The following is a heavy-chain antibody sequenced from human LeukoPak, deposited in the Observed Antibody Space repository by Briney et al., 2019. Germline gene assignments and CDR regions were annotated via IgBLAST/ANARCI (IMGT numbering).Heavy chain of an antibody. CDR3: ARHHHYDFWSGETYGMDV. D-gene: IGHD3-3*01. Sequence: GESLKISCQGSGYSFTSYWIGWVRQMPGKGLEWMGIIYPGDSDTRYSPSFQGQVTISADKSISTAYLQWSSLKASDTAMYYCARHHHYDFWSGETYGMDVWGQGTTVTVSS. V-gene: IGHV5-51*01. J-gene: IGHJ6*01. CDR2: IYPGDSDT. CDR1: GYSFTSYW.